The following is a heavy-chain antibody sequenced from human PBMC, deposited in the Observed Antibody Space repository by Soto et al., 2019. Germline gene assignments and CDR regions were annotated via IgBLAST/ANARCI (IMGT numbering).Heavy chain of an antibody. Sequence: QVQLVESGGGVVQPGRSLRLSCAASGFTFSDYGMHWVRQAPGKGLEWVAVIWYDGSKKYYADSVKGRFTISRDNSQHTLYLQMNSLSAEDTAVYFCASDHRSRYFDLWGRGTLVTVSS. V-gene: IGHV3-33*01. CDR1: GFTFSDYG. CDR3: ASDHRSRYFDL. J-gene: IGHJ2*01. CDR2: IWYDGSKK.